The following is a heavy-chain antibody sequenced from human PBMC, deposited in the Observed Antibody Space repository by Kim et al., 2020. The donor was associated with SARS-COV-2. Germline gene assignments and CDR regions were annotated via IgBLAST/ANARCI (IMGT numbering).Heavy chain of an antibody. D-gene: IGHD4-17*01. CDR2: IIPIFGTA. V-gene: IGHV1-69*13. Sequence: SVKVSCKASGGTFSSYAISWVRQAPGQGLEWMGGIIPIFGTANYAQKFQGRVTITADESTSTAYMELSSLRSEDTAVYYCARIRQPSERSYGDYGYQYYYYGMDVWGQGTTVTVSS. J-gene: IGHJ6*02. CDR3: ARIRQPSERSYGDYGYQYYYYGMDV. CDR1: GGTFSSYA.